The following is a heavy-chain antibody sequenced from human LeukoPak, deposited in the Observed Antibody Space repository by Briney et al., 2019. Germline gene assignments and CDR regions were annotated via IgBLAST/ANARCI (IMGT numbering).Heavy chain of an antibody. J-gene: IGHJ6*02. CDR1: GLTFSNSA. Sequence: GGSLRLSCAVSGLTFSNSAMSWVRQAPGKGLEWVSAISVGSDVIYYADSVKGRFAISRDNSKHTVYLQMDSLRAEDTAVYYCAKSPFILKLRSGELWLYPMDVWGQGTTVTVSS. CDR2: ISVGSDVI. D-gene: IGHD3-16*01. V-gene: IGHV3-23*01. CDR3: AKSPFILKLRSGELWLYPMDV.